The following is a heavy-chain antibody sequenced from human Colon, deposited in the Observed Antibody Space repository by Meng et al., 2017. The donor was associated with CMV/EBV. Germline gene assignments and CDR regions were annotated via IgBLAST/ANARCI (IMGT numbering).Heavy chain of an antibody. J-gene: IGHJ4*02. CDR2: VSWDGGST. D-gene: IGHD4-17*01. Sequence: GESLKISCAASGFTFDDYTMNWVRHAPGKGLEWVALVSWDGGSTRYADSVRGRFTIPRDNINNLLVLQLNSLRSDDSALYYCAKGTAATTVPDFDSWGQGTLVTVSS. V-gene: IGHV3-43*01. CDR3: AKGTAATTVPDFDS. CDR1: GFTFDDYT.